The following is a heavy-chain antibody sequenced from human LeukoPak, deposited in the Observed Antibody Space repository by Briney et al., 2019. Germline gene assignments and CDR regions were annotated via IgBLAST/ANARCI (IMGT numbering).Heavy chain of an antibody. Sequence: ASVKVSCKXSGYTFTGYYMHWVRQAPGQGLEWMGWINPNSGGTNYSQKFQGRVTMTRDTSISTAYMELSRLRSDDTAVYYCAREDPAGTEGFGYWGQGTLVTVSS. D-gene: IGHD6-13*01. V-gene: IGHV1-2*02. CDR2: INPNSGGT. CDR3: AREDPAGTEGFGY. J-gene: IGHJ4*02. CDR1: GYTFTGYY.